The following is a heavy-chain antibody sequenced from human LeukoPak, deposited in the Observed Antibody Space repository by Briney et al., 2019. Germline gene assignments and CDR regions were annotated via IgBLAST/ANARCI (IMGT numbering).Heavy chain of an antibody. Sequence: PGGSLRLSCTASGFTFGDYAMSWVRQAPGKGLEWVGFIRSKAYGGTTEYAASVKGRFTISRDDSKSIAYLQMNSLKTDDTAVYYCTRGSPDNYGDYEWFDPWGQGTLVTVSS. CDR2: IRSKAYGGTT. D-gene: IGHD4-17*01. CDR1: GFTFGDYA. CDR3: TRGSPDNYGDYEWFDP. V-gene: IGHV3-49*04. J-gene: IGHJ5*02.